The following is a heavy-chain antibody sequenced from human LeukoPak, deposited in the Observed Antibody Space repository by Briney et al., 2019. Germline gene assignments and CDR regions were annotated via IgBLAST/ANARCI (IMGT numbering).Heavy chain of an antibody. J-gene: IGHJ4*02. D-gene: IGHD2-15*01. Sequence: PSETLSLTCIVSGGSISSSSYYWGWIRQPPGKGLEWIGSIYYSGSTYYNPSLKSRVTISVDTSKNQFSLKLSSVTAADTAVYYCARDRSYCSGGSCSYYFDYWGQGTLVTVSS. V-gene: IGHV4-39*07. CDR3: ARDRSYCSGGSCSYYFDY. CDR2: IYYSGST. CDR1: GGSISSSSYY.